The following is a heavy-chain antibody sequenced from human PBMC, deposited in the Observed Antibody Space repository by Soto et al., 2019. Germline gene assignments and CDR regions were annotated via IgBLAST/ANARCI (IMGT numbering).Heavy chain of an antibody. D-gene: IGHD3-22*01. V-gene: IGHV1-18*01. CDR2: ISAYNGHT. Sequence: QVQLVQSGAEVKKPGASVKVSCKASGYTFTNYGISWVRQAPGQGLEWMGWISAYNGHTNYAQNLQGRITITTDTSTSTAYMELRSLRSDHTAVYYCARGYYDSSHGYFPRWGQGTLVTVSS. CDR1: GYTFTNYG. J-gene: IGHJ1*01. CDR3: ARGYYDSSHGYFPR.